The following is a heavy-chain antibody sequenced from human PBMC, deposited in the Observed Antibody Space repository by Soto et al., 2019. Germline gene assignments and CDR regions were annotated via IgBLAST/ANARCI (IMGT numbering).Heavy chain of an antibody. CDR3: AKAASYNHYGGMDV. D-gene: IGHD1-20*01. CDR1: GFSFDDYA. J-gene: IGHJ6*02. V-gene: IGHV3-9*01. CDR2: ISWNSGSI. Sequence: EVQLVESGGGLVQPGRSLRLSCAASGFSFDDYAMHWVRQAPGKGLEWVSRISWNSGSIGYADSVKGRFTISRDNAKNSLYLQMNSLRAEETALYYCAKAASYNHYGGMDVWGQGTTVTVSS.